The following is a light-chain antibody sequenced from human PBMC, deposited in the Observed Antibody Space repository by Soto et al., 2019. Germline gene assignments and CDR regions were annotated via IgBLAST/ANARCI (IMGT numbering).Light chain of an antibody. CDR3: QQCYRSPLT. Sequence: DIEMTQSPSSLSVSLGDRVTIPCRASQGVGNDLIWYQQKPGRAPKLFIYGISNLVTGVPSRFSGSGSGTKFTLTISSLQPEDFAIYYCQQCYRSPLTFGGGTKLETK. CDR2: GIS. V-gene: IGKV1-39*01. J-gene: IGKJ4*01. CDR1: QGVGND.